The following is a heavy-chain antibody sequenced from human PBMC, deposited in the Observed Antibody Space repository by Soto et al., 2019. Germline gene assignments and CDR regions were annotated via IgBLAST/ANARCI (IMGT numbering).Heavy chain of an antibody. CDR3: ARVMAGGHIVVVTDADFDY. D-gene: IGHD2-21*02. V-gene: IGHV1-18*01. Sequence: GASVKVSCKASGYTFTSYGISWVRQAPGQGLEWMGWISAYNGNTNYAQKLQGRVTMTTDTSTSTAYMELRSLRSDDTAVYYCARVMAGGHIVVVTDADFDYWGQGTLVTVSS. CDR2: ISAYNGNT. CDR1: GYTFTSYG. J-gene: IGHJ4*02.